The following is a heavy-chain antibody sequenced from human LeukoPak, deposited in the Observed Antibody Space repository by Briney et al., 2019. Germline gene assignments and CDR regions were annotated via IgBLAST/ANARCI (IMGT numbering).Heavy chain of an antibody. CDR2: ISGSGGST. CDR3: AKDPLPHSSGWYWDY. V-gene: IGHV3-23*01. J-gene: IGHJ4*02. D-gene: IGHD6-19*01. CDR1: GFTFSSYG. Sequence: QPGGSLRLSCAASGFTFSSYGMSWVRQAPGKGLEWVSAISGSGGSTYYADSVKGRFTISRDNSKNTPYLQMNSLRAEDTAVYYCAKDPLPHSSGWYWDYWGQGTLVTVSS.